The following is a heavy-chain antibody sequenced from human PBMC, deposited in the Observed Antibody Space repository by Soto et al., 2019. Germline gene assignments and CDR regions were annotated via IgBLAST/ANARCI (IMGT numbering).Heavy chain of an antibody. Sequence: QVQLQESGPGLVKPSQTLSLTCTVSGGSISSGSYYWSWIRQHPGKGLEWIGYIYYSGNTYYNPSLKGRVSISVGTSKNPFSLKVSSVTAADTAVYFCARVRPIAARHFDHWGQGTLVTVSS. CDR1: GGSISSGSYY. CDR2: IYYSGNT. D-gene: IGHD6-6*01. V-gene: IGHV4-31*03. J-gene: IGHJ4*02. CDR3: ARVRPIAARHFDH.